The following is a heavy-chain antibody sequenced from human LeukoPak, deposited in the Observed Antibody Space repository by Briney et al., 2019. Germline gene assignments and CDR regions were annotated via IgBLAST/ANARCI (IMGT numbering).Heavy chain of an antibody. D-gene: IGHD5-18*01. CDR2: ISGSGGST. CDR3: AKVRIQLWLFGAFDI. J-gene: IGHJ3*02. Sequence: GGSLRLSCAASGFTFSIYAMSLVRQAPGKGLEWVSAISGSGGSTYYADSVKGRFTISRDNSKNTLYLQMNSLRAEDTAVYYCAKVRIQLWLFGAFDIWGQGTMVTVSS. CDR1: GFTFSIYA. V-gene: IGHV3-23*01.